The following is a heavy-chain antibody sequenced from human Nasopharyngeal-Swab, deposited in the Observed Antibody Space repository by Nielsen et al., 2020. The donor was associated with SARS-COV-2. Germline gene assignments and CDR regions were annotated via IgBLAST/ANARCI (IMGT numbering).Heavy chain of an antibody. CDR2: ISGSGGST. Sequence: WIRQHPGKGLEWVSAISGSGGSTYYADSVKGRFTISRDNSKNTLYLQMNSLRAEDTAVYYCAKDVMEYYDILTGYYAYYYYYYMDVWGKGTTVTVSS. CDR3: AKDVMEYYDILTGYYAYYYYYYMDV. J-gene: IGHJ6*03. D-gene: IGHD3-9*01. V-gene: IGHV3-23*01.